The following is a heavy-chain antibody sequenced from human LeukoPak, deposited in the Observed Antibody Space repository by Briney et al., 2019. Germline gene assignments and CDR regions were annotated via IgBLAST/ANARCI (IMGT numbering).Heavy chain of an antibody. V-gene: IGHV3-23*01. CDR3: AKDFIHSSSWPYYFDY. Sequence: GSLRLSCVVSGLTFSREAMGWVRQAPGKGLEWVSVISGSSATKKYGDSVKGRFTISRDNAKDSLYLQMNSLRAEDTALYYCAKDFIHSSSWPYYFDYWGQGTLVTVSS. CDR1: GLTFSREA. CDR2: ISGSSATK. D-gene: IGHD6-13*01. J-gene: IGHJ4*02.